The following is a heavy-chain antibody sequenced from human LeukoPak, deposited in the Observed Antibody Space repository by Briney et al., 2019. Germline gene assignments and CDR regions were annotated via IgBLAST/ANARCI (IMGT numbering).Heavy chain of an antibody. CDR3: AKDPRYYYDSSGSEPD. V-gene: IGHV3-23*01. J-gene: IGHJ4*02. Sequence: GGSLRLSCAASGFTFNNYAMSWVRQAPGKGLEWVSGISGSGGSTYYADSVKGRFTISRDNSKNTLYLQMNSLRAEDTAVYYCAKDPRYYYDSSGSEPDWGQGTLVTVSS. CDR1: GFTFNNYA. CDR2: ISGSGGST. D-gene: IGHD3-22*01.